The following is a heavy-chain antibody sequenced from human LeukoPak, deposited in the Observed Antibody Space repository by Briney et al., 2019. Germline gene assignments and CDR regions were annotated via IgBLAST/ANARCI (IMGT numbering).Heavy chain of an antibody. CDR2: ISYVGSNT. CDR1: GFTFSSYG. V-gene: IGHV3-30*18. D-gene: IGHD2-2*01. J-gene: IGHJ4*02. Sequence: GGSLRLSCAASGFTFSSYGMHWVRQAPGKGREWVAVISYVGSNTYYADSVKGRFTISRDNSKNTLYLQMNSLRAEDTAVYYCAKDKYCSSTSCRLGVFDYWGQGTLVTASP. CDR3: AKDKYCSSTSCRLGVFDY.